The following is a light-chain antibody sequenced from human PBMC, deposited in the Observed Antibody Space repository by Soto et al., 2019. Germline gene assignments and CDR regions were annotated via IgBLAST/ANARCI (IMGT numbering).Light chain of an antibody. CDR2: AAS. CDR3: QKYDNAPWT. V-gene: IGKV1-27*01. Sequence: DIQMTQSPSSLSASVGDRVTITCRASQGIGDYLAWYQQKPGKVPKPLIYAASTLQSGVPSRFSRSRSGTDFSRIISSLQPEDVETYDCQKYDNAPWTFGQGNKVDLK. J-gene: IGKJ1*01. CDR1: QGIGDY.